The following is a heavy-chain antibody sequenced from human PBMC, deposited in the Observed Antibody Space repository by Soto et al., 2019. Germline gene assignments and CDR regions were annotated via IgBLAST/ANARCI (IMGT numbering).Heavy chain of an antibody. J-gene: IGHJ4*02. Sequence: PGGSLRLSCAASGFTLGDYAMYWVRQVLGKGLEWVSSISWNSGNIGYADSVKGRFTTSRDNAENSLYLQMNSLRPEDTALYYCVRSKGGYSYGTPFDYWGQGT. CDR1: GFTLGDYA. V-gene: IGHV3-9*01. D-gene: IGHD5-18*01. CDR3: VRSKGGYSYGTPFDY. CDR2: ISWNSGNI.